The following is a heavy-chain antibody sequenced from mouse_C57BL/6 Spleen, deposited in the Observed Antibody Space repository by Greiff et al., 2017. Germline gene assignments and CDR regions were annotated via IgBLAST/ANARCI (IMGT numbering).Heavy chain of an antibody. Sequence: EVHLVESEGGLVQPGSSMKLSCTASGFTFSDYYMAWVRQVPEKGLEWVANINYDGSSTYYLDSLKSRFIISRDNAKNILYLQMSSLKSEDTATYYCARGYYDSPWFAYWGQGTLVTVSA. CDR3: ARGYYDSPWFAY. CDR2: INYDGSST. CDR1: GFTFSDYY. D-gene: IGHD2-4*01. J-gene: IGHJ3*01. V-gene: IGHV5-16*01.